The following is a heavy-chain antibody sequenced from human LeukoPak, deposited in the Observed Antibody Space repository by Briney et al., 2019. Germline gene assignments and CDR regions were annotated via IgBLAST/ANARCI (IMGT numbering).Heavy chain of an antibody. Sequence: GGSLRLSCAASGFTFSSYAMNWVRQAPGKGLEWVSAISGSGGSTYYADSVKGRFTISRDNSKNTLYLQMNRLRAEDTAVFYCAKDRRSSTVVVITTFDYWGQGTLVTVSS. CDR1: GFTFSSYA. D-gene: IGHD3-22*01. J-gene: IGHJ4*02. CDR3: AKDRRSSTVVVITTFDY. V-gene: IGHV3-23*01. CDR2: ISGSGGST.